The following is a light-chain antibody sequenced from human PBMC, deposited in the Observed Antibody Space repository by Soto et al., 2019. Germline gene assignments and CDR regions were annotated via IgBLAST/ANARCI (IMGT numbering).Light chain of an antibody. CDR3: CSYAGAYTVV. Sequence: QSVLTQPRSVSGSPGQSVTFSCIGTHSDIGTYNFVSWYRQYPGKAPHLMIFDVTKRPSGVPARFSGSKSGNTASLTISGLQADDEAEYYCCSYAGAYTVVFGGGTKLTVL. V-gene: IGLV2-11*01. CDR1: HSDIGTYNF. CDR2: DVT. J-gene: IGLJ3*02.